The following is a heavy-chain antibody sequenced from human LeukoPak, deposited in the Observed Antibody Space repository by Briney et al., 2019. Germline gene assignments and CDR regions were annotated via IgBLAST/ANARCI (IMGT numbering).Heavy chain of an antibody. CDR1: GFTFSTYS. V-gene: IGHV3-48*01. D-gene: IGHD2-2*01. CDR2: ISSSSSTI. CDR3: ARARYCSSTSCFDDWYFDL. Sequence: GGSLRLSCAASGFTFSTYSMNWVHQAPGKGLEWVSYISSSSSTIYYAGSVKGRFTISRDNAKNSLYLQMNSLRAEDTAVYYCARARYCSSTSCFDDWYFDLWGRGTLVTVSS. J-gene: IGHJ2*01.